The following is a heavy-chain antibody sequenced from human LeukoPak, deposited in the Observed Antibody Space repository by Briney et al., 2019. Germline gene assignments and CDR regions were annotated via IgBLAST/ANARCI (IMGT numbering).Heavy chain of an antibody. CDR1: GYTFTGYY. J-gene: IGHJ4*02. CDR3: AKTSPTYYDFWSGPPDPYFDY. Sequence: ASVKVSCKASGYTFTGYYMHWVRQAPGQGLEWMGWINPNSGGTNYAQKFQGRVTMTRDTSISTAYMELSRLRSDDTAVYYCAKTSPTYYDFWSGPPDPYFDYWGQGTLVTVSS. V-gene: IGHV1-2*02. CDR2: INPNSGGT. D-gene: IGHD3-3*01.